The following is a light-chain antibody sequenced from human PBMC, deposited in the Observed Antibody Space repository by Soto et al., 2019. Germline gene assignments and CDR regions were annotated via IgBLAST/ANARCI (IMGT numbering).Light chain of an antibody. J-gene: IGKJ1*01. V-gene: IGKV3-20*01. CDR3: QQYGSSSWT. CDR2: ATS. Sequence: EIVLTQSPGTLSLSPGERATLSCRASQSVSSSYLACYQQKPGQPPRLVMYATSSKDTGIPARFSGSGSRTDVTLTISRRXPEDFAXYYCQQYGSSSWTCGQGTKVDIK. CDR1: QSVSSSY.